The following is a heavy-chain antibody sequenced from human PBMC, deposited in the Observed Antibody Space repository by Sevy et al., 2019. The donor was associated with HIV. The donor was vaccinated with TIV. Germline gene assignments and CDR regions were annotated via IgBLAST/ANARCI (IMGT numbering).Heavy chain of an antibody. CDR3: ARTRGSSQPFDY. CDR2: IYRSGST. V-gene: IGHV4-4*02. D-gene: IGHD6-6*01. CDR1: GGSISSSNW. J-gene: IGHJ4*02. Sequence: SETLSLTCAVSGGSISSSNWWSWVRQPPGKGLEWIGEIYRSGSTNYNPSLKSRVTISVDKSKNQFSRKLSSVTAADTAVYYCARTRGSSQPFDYWGQGTLVTVSS.